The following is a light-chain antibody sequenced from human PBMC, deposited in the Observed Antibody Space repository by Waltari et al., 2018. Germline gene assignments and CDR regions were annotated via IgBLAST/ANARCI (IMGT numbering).Light chain of an antibody. J-gene: IGKJ1*01. CDR3: QQYYSHPRT. V-gene: IGKV1-8*01. CDR2: AAS. Sequence: AIRITRSPSPLSASTEDRFTTTCRASQGISTYLAWQQQKPGKAPKLLIYAASTLQSGVPSRFSGSGSGTDFTLTISCLQSEDFATYYCQQYYSHPRTFGQGTKVEI. CDR1: QGISTY.